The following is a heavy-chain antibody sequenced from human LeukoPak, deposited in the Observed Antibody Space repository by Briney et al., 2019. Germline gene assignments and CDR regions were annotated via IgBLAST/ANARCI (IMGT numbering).Heavy chain of an antibody. CDR1: GFTFSSYG. V-gene: IGHV3-30*03. J-gene: IGHJ4*02. D-gene: IGHD2/OR15-2a*01. Sequence: GRSLRLSCAASGFTFSSYGMHWVRQVPGKGLEWVAVISYDGSNKYYADSVKGRFTISRDNSKNTLYLQMNSLRAEDTAVYYCASRTNFLWAAYFDYWGQGTLVTVSS. CDR2: ISYDGSNK. CDR3: ASRTNFLWAAYFDY.